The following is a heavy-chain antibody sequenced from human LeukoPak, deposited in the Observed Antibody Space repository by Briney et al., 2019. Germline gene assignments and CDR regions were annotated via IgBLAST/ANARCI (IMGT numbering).Heavy chain of an antibody. J-gene: IGHJ6*03. Sequence: ASVKVSCKASGYTFTGYYMHWVRQAPGQGLEWMGWINPKSGGKNYAQKFQGRVTMTRDTSISTAYMELSRLRSDDTAVYYCARGMPYCSSTSCYTSSIYYYYMDVWGKRTTVTVSS. V-gene: IGHV1-2*02. CDR3: ARGMPYCSSTSCYTSSIYYYYMDV. CDR2: INPKSGGK. CDR1: GYTFTGYY. D-gene: IGHD2-2*02.